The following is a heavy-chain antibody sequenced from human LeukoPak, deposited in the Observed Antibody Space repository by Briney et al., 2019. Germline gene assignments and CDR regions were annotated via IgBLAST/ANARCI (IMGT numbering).Heavy chain of an antibody. CDR3: ARDGPRPTVTSDY. V-gene: IGHV3-21*01. J-gene: IGHJ4*02. Sequence: GGSLRLSCAASGFTFSSYSMHGVSQAPGKGLEWVSSISSSSSYIYYADSVKGRFTISRDNAKNSLYLQMNSLRAEDTAVYYCARDGPRPTVTSDYWGQGTLVTVSS. D-gene: IGHD4-17*01. CDR2: ISSSSSYI. CDR1: GFTFSSYS.